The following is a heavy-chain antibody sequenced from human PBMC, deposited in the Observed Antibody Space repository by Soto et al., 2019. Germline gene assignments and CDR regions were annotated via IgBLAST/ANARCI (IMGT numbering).Heavy chain of an antibody. Sequence: QVQLVQSGAEVKKPGSSVRVSCKASGDIFSNYTISWVRQAPGQGLEWMGRIIPILDVANYALRFQGRVTITADKSTSTVYMELSSLRSEDTAIYYCASVKTDSGSYEGDYYMDVWGKGTTVTVSS. CDR1: GDIFSNYT. J-gene: IGHJ6*03. V-gene: IGHV1-69*02. D-gene: IGHD3-10*01. CDR3: ASVKTDSGSYEGDYYMDV. CDR2: IIPILDVA.